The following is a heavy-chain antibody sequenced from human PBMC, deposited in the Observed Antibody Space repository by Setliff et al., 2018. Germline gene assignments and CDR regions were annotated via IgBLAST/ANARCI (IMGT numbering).Heavy chain of an antibody. D-gene: IGHD6-6*01. Sequence: SETLSLTCAAYGGTFSDYHWTWIRQSPEKGLEWIGEXXXXXXXXYNPXXXSRVTISIDTSRDQFSLKLISMIAADTAVYYCARGRNIAARLLDSWGQGTLVTVSS. J-gene: IGHJ4*02. CDR1: GGTFSDYH. CDR3: ARGRNIAARLLDS. V-gene: IGHV4-34*01. CDR2: XXXXXXX.